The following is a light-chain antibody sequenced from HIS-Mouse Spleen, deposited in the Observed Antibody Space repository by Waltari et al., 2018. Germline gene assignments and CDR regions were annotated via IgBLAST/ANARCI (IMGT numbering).Light chain of an antibody. CDR3: QQRSNWPHT. CDR1: QSVSSY. CDR2: DAS. J-gene: IGKJ2*01. V-gene: IGKV3-11*01. Sequence: EIVLTQSPATLSLSPGERDTPSCRASQSVSSYLAWSQQKPGQAPRLLIYDASNRATGIPARFSGSGSGTDFTLTISSLEPEDFAVYYCQQRSNWPHTFGQGTKLEIK.